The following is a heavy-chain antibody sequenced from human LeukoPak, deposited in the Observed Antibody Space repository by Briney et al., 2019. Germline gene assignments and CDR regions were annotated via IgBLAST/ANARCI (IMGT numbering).Heavy chain of an antibody. CDR1: GFTFSSYS. D-gene: IGHD3-10*01. CDR3: AGGYYYGSGSYSFFFDY. V-gene: IGHV3-21*01. J-gene: IGHJ4*02. CDR2: ISSSSSYI. Sequence: PGGSLRLSCAASGFTFSSYSMNWVRQAPGKGLEWVSSISSSSSYIYYADSVKGRFTISRDNAKNSLYLQMNSLRAEDTAVYYCAGGYYYGSGSYSFFFDYWGQGTLVTVSS.